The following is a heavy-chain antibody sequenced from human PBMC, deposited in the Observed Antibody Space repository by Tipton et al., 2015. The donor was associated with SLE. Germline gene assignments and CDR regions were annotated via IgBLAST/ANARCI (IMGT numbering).Heavy chain of an antibody. CDR3: VRRCRLGLGY. CDR2: INHSGGT. V-gene: IGHV4-34*01. J-gene: IGHJ4*02. D-gene: IGHD1-26*01. CDR1: GGSFSGFY. Sequence: TLSLTCAVYGGSFSGFYWSWIRQPPGKGLQWIGEINHSGGTNYNPSLKSRVTISRDTSKNQFSLRLSSVTAADTAVYYCVRRCRLGLGYWGQGTLVTVSS.